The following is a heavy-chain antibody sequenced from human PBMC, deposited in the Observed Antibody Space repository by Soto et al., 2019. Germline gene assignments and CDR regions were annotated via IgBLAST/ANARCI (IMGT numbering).Heavy chain of an antibody. CDR2: IYYSGST. J-gene: IGHJ6*02. CDR1: GGSISSSSYY. Sequence: KPSETLSLTCTVSGGSISSSSYYWGWIRQPPGKGLEWIGSIYYSGSTYYNPSLKSRVTISVDTSKNQFSLKLSSVTAADTAVYYCARLERVWLVRYYYGMDVWGQGTTVTVSS. V-gene: IGHV4-39*01. CDR3: ARLERVWLVRYYYGMDV. D-gene: IGHD6-19*01.